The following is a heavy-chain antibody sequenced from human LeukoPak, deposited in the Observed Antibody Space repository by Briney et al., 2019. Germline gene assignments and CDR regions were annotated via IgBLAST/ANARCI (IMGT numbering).Heavy chain of an antibody. V-gene: IGHV3-30*03. Sequence: PGGSLRLSCAASGFTFSSYGMHWVRQAPGKGLEWVAVISYDGSNKYYADSVKGRFTISRDNSKNTLYLQMNSLRAEDTAVYYCARLYDFWSGLNWFDPWGQGTLVTVSS. CDR2: ISYDGSNK. CDR1: GFTFSSYG. J-gene: IGHJ5*02. CDR3: ARLYDFWSGLNWFDP. D-gene: IGHD3-3*01.